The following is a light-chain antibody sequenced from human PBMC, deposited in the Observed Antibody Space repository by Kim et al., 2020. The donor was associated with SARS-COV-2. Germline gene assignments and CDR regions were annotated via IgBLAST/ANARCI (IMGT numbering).Light chain of an antibody. CDR3: QHLAA. CDR2: AAS. CDR1: QCMSSY. J-gene: IGKJ1*01. Sequence: SSLSAAVGARVNITCRGSQCMSSYLAWYQQKPGKAPKLLIYAASTLQSGVPSRFSGSGSGTEFTLSISSLQPEDFATYYCQHLAAFGQGTKVDIK. V-gene: IGKV1-9*01.